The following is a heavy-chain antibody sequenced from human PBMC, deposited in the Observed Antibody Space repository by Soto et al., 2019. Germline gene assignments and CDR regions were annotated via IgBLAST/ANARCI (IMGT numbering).Heavy chain of an antibody. D-gene: IGHD4-17*01. V-gene: IGHV3-23*01. Sequence: PWWSLGLSCASCGVRLWSYAMSWVFKDTGMGLEWVSASSGRGGSTYYADSVKGRFTISRDKSKNTLYLQMNSLRAEDTAVYYFAKQGRFYGEKYYFDNPAQAPLLTVSS. J-gene: IGHJ4*02. CDR2: SSGRGGST. CDR3: AKQGRFYGEKYYFDN. CDR1: GVRLWSYA.